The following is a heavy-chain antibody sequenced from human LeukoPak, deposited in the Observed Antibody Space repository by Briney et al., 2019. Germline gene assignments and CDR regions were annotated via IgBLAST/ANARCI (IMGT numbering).Heavy chain of an antibody. V-gene: IGHV1-46*01. CDR3: ARATNFYYYYGMDV. D-gene: IGHD1-26*01. J-gene: IGHJ6*02. CDR1: GYTFTGYY. Sequence: ASVKVSCKAFGYTFTGYYMHWVRQAPGQGLEWMGIINPSSGATNYAQKFQGRVTMTRDTSTSTVYMELSSQRSEDTAVYYCARATNFYYYYGMDVWGQGTTVTVSS. CDR2: INPSSGAT.